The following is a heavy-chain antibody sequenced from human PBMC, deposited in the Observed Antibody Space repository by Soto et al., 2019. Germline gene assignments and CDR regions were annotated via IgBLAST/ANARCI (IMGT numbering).Heavy chain of an antibody. CDR2: INPNSGGT. D-gene: IGHD5-12*01. V-gene: IGHV1-2*04. J-gene: IGHJ4*02. Sequence: GASVKVSCKASGYTFTGYYMHWVRQAPGQGLEWMGWINPNSGGTNYAQKFQGWVTMTRDTSISTAYMELSRLRSDDTAVYYCARDSGASGYDWDGYDYWGQGTLVTVSS. CDR1: GYTFTGYY. CDR3: ARDSGASGYDWDGYDY.